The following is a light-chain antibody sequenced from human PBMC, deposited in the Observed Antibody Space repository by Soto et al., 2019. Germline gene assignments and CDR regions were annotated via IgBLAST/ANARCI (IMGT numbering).Light chain of an antibody. CDR2: GAA. Sequence: EIVLTQSPGTLSLSPGERATLSCRASQSVSSSYLAWYQQKPGQASRLLIYGAASRATGIPDRFSGSGSGTDFTLTISRLEPEDFAVYYCQQSGSSPRTFGQGTKVEIK. CDR1: QSVSSSY. J-gene: IGKJ1*01. CDR3: QQSGSSPRT. V-gene: IGKV3-20*01.